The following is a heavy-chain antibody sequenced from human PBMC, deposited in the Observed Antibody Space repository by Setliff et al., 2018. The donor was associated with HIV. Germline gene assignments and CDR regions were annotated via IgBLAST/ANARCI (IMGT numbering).Heavy chain of an antibody. Sequence: PGGSLRLSCVASGFTFKTFAMHWVRQAPGKGLEWVSHISSSSNGIWYADSVKGRFTISRDNGKSSVYLQMHSLRAEDTAVYYCARDPYPNRGSLDAFQIWGQGTMVTVSS. J-gene: IGHJ3*02. CDR1: GFTFKTFA. CDR3: ARDPYPNRGSLDAFQI. CDR2: ISSSSNGI. D-gene: IGHD7-27*01. V-gene: IGHV3-48*01.